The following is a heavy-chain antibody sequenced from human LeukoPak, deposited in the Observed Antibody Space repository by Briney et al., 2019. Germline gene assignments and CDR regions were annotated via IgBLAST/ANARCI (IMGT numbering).Heavy chain of an antibody. CDR2: IWYDGSNK. J-gene: IGHJ6*02. CDR3: ARDRVVLYYYGMDV. D-gene: IGHD3-22*01. Sequence: GGSLRLSCAASGFTFSSYGMHWVRQAPGKGLEWVAVIWYDGSNKYYADSVKGRFTISRDNSKNTLYLQMNSLRAEDTAVYYCARDRVVLYYYGMDVWGQGTTVTVSS. CDR1: GFTFSSYG. V-gene: IGHV3-33*01.